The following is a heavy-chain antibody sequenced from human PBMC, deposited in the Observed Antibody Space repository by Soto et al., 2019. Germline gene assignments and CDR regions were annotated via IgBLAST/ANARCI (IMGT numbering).Heavy chain of an antibody. CDR1: GFLFSSSGVG. D-gene: IGHD1-20*01. V-gene: IGHV2-5*02. CDR3: AHRRGGYNWDDGYFDF. CDR2: TYWDDEN. Sequence: QITLKESGPTLVEPTQTLTLTCTFSGFLFSSSGVGVGWIRQPPGKALEWLAFTYWDDENRYNPSLKSRLTVLKDTTDSLAGLLLTNMDPVDTATYYCAHRRGGYNWDDGYFDFWGQGILVTVSS. J-gene: IGHJ4*02.